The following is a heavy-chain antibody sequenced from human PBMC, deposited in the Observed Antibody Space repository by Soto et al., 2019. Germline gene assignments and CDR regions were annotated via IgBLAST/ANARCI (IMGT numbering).Heavy chain of an antibody. V-gene: IGHV3-23*01. D-gene: IGHD6-13*01. Sequence: DVQLLESGGTLVQPGGSLRLSCAASGFTFRSHAMSWVRQAPGKGLEWVSGISESGGSTYYADSVKGRFTISRDNSKNPLDVQMNSLRAEDTAGYYGVKRRRQLVRGGYYDGMDVWGQGTTVTVSS. CDR1: GFTFRSHA. CDR2: ISESGGST. J-gene: IGHJ6*02. CDR3: VKRRRQLVRGGYYDGMDV.